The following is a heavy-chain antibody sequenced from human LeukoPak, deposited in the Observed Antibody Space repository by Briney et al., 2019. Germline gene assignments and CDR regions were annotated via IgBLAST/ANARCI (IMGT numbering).Heavy chain of an antibody. D-gene: IGHD4-17*01. CDR2: MNPNSGNT. J-gene: IGHJ6*03. CDR1: GYTFTSYD. CDR3: ARATSTDYGDYGADRFYYYMDV. Sequence: ASVKVSCKAPGYTFTSYDINWVRQATGQGLEWMGWMNPNSGNTGYAQKFQGRVTITRNTSISTAYMELSSLRSEDTAVYYCARATSTDYGDYGADRFYYYMDVWGKGTTVTVSS. V-gene: IGHV1-8*03.